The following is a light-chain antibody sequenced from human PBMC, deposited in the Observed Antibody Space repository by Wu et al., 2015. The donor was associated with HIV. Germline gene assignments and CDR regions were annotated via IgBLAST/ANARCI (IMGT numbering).Light chain of an antibody. CDR1: QDIANY. CDR3: QQYDDLPLT. J-gene: IGKJ4*01. V-gene: IGKV1-33*01. Sequence: DIQMTQSPSSLSASVGDRVTITCQATQDIANYLNWYQQKPGKAPKLLIYGASNLETGVPSRFSGSGSGTDFTFTISSLQPEDIATYYCQQYDDLPLTFGGGPRWSSN. CDR2: GAS.